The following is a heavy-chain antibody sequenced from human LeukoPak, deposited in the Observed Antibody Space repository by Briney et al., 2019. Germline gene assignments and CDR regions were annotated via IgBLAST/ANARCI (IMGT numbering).Heavy chain of an antibody. CDR1: GFTFNNAW. CDR3: AKDLRESYGSGSARAFDI. J-gene: IGHJ3*02. CDR2: IKSKTDGGTT. D-gene: IGHD3-10*01. V-gene: IGHV3-15*01. Sequence: KSGGSLRLSCAASGFTFNNAWMSWVRQAPGKGLEWVGHIKSKTDGGTTDYAAPVKGRFTISRDDSKNTLYLQMNSLRAEDTAVYYCAKDLRESYGSGSARAFDIWGQGTMVTVSS.